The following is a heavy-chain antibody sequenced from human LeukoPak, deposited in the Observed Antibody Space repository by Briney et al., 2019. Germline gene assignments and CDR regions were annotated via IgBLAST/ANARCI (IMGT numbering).Heavy chain of an antibody. CDR1: GGSISSYY. CDR3: ARVGYSYGHIDY. J-gene: IGHJ4*02. CDR2: IYYSGST. D-gene: IGHD5-18*01. V-gene: IGHV4-59*01. Sequence: SETLSLTCTVSGGSISSYYWSWIRLPPGKGLEWIGYIYYSGSTNYNPSLKSRVTISVDTSKNQFSLKLSSVTAADTAVYYCARVGYSYGHIDYWGQGTLVTVSS.